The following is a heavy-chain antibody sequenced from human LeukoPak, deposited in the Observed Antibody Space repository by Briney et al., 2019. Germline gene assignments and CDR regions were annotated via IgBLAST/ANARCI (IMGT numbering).Heavy chain of an antibody. CDR1: GYTFTSYD. V-gene: IGHV1-8*01. D-gene: IGHD3-22*01. Sequence: GASVKVSCKASGYTFTSYDINWVRQSTGHGLEWMGWINPNSGNSGYAQKFQGRVTMTRGNSITTAYMELSNLRSEDTAVYYCARGHDYYDSSGYYHSWGQGTLVTVSS. CDR2: INPNSGNS. J-gene: IGHJ4*02. CDR3: ARGHDYYDSSGYYHS.